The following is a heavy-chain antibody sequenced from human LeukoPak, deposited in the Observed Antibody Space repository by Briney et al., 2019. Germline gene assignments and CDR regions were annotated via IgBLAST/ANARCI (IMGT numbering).Heavy chain of an antibody. CDR2: IYYSGNT. CDR1: GGSISSYY. J-gene: IGHJ4*02. Sequence: SETLSLTCTVSGGSISSYYWSWFRQPPGKGLEWIWYIYYSGNTDSNPSLKSRVTISLDTSKYQFSLKLSSVTAADTAVYYCARSPRYCSGGSCYFLHYWGQGTLVTVSS. CDR3: ARSPRYCSGGSCYFLHY. D-gene: IGHD2-15*01. V-gene: IGHV4-59*12.